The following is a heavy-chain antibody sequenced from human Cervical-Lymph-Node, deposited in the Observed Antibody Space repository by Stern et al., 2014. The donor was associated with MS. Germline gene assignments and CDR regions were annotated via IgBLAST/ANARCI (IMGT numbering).Heavy chain of an antibody. Sequence: HVQLVESGAEVKKPGASVKVSCKASGYTFTSYGISWVRQAPGQGLEWMGWISAYNGNTNYAQKLQGRVTMTTDTSTSTAYMELRSLRSDDTAVYYCARATHYGSGSYYYGMDVWGQGTTVTVSS. D-gene: IGHD3-10*01. CDR1: GYTFTSYG. CDR2: ISAYNGNT. J-gene: IGHJ6*02. V-gene: IGHV1-18*01. CDR3: ARATHYGSGSYYYGMDV.